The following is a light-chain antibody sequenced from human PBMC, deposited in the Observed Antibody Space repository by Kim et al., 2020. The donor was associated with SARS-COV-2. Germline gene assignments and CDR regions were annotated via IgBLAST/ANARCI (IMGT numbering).Light chain of an antibody. V-gene: IGKV3-15*01. Sequence: IVMTQSPATLSVSPGERATLSCRASQSLNSNLAWYQQKAGQAPRLLIYGTSTRATGIPARFSGSGSGTEFTLTISSLQSEDFAVYYCQQYNNWLTFGGGTKVDIK. CDR2: GTS. J-gene: IGKJ4*01. CDR1: QSLNSN. CDR3: QQYNNWLT.